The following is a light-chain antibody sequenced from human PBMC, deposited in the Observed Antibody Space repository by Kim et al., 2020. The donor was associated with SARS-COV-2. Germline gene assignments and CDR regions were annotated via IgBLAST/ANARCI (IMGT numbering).Light chain of an antibody. J-gene: IGLJ1*01. Sequence: QKVTISCSGSSSNIENNYVSWYQQLPGTAPKLLIFDNDERPSGIPDRFSGSKSGTSATLGITGLQTGDEADYYCGTWDSNLSVYVFGAGTKVTV. CDR1: SSNIENNY. CDR3: GTWDSNLSVYV. V-gene: IGLV1-51*01. CDR2: DND.